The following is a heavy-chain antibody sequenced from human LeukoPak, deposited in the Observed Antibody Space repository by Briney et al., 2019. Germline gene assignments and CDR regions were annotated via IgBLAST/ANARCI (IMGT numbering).Heavy chain of an antibody. Sequence: GGSLRLSCAASGFTFSSYSMNWVCQAPGEGLEWVSSISSSSSYIYYADSVKGRFTISRDNAKNSLYLQMNSLRAEDTAVYYCAREISVAGLPIWGQGTMVTVSS. V-gene: IGHV3-21*01. J-gene: IGHJ3*02. CDR3: AREISVAGLPI. D-gene: IGHD6-19*01. CDR2: ISSSSSYI. CDR1: GFTFSSYS.